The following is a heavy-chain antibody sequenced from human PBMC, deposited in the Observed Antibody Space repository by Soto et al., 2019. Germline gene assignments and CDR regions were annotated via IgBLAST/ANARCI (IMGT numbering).Heavy chain of an antibody. CDR2: IIPIFATA. Sequence: QVQLVQFGAEVKKPGSSVKVSCKASGGTFSSYAISWVRQAPGQGLEGMGGIIPIFATANYAQKFQGRVMITVAESTSTAYMELSSLRSEDTAVYYCARSVSFRYQLLKRGMDVWGQGPTVTVSS. CDR3: ARSVSFRYQLLKRGMDV. J-gene: IGHJ6*02. CDR1: GGTFSSYA. V-gene: IGHV1-69*01. D-gene: IGHD2-2*01.